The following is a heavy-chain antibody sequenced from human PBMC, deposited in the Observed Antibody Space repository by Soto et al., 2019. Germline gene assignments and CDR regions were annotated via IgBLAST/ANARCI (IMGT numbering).Heavy chain of an antibody. Sequence: GGSLRLSCAASGFSFSSYAMHWVRQAPCKGLEWVAVISYDGSNKYYADSVKGRFTISRDNSKNTLYLQMNSLRAEDTAVYYCARVGYYGSGSYSDYYYGMDVWGQGTTVTVSS. CDR2: ISYDGSNK. CDR1: GFSFSSYA. CDR3: ARVGYYGSGSYSDYYYGMDV. V-gene: IGHV3-30-3*01. J-gene: IGHJ6*02. D-gene: IGHD3-10*01.